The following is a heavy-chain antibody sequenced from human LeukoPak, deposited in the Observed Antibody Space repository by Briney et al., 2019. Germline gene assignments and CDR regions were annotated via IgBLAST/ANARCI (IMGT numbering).Heavy chain of an antibody. CDR2: IYYSGST. V-gene: IGHV4-59*11. CDR1: GGSISSHY. CDR3: AARLDY. J-gene: IGHJ4*02. Sequence: SETLSLTCTVYGGSISSHYWSWIRQPPGKGLEWIGYIYYSGSTNYNPSLKSRVTISVDTSKNQFSLKLSSVTAADTAVYYCAARLDYWGQGTLVTVSS.